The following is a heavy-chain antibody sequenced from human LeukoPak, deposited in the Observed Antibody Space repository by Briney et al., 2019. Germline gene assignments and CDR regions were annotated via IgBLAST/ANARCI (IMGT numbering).Heavy chain of an antibody. V-gene: IGHV3-21*01. Sequence: GGSLRLSCAASGFTFSSYSMNWVRQAPGKGLEWVSSISSSSSYIYYADSVKGRFTISRDNSKNTLYLQMNSLRAEDTAVYYCARGEGSYSAHFDYWGRGTLVTVSS. CDR1: GFTFSSYS. CDR3: ARGEGSYSAHFDY. D-gene: IGHD1-26*01. CDR2: ISSSSSYI. J-gene: IGHJ4*02.